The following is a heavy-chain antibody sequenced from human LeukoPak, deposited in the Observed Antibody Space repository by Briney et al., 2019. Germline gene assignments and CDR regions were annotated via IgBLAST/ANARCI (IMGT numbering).Heavy chain of an antibody. CDR1: GASVSSSRYH. V-gene: IGHV4-61*01. D-gene: IGHD1-1*01. CDR2: ILYSGRT. J-gene: IGHJ3*02. CDR3: ARDQLERLDGAFDI. Sequence: SETLSLTCTVSGASVSSSRYHWMWIRQPPGKGLEYIGNILYSGRTDYKPSLQSRATISLDTSNNQFSLTLRSVSAADTAVYYCARDQLERLDGAFDIWGQGTLVAVSS.